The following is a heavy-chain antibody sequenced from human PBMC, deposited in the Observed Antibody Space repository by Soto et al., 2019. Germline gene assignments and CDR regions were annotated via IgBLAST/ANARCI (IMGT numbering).Heavy chain of an antibody. CDR3: ARAFQISLGGKSGACDS. CDR1: GYTFTGYY. Sequence: QVQLVQSGAEVKKPGASVKLSCKASGYTFTGYYMHWVRQAPGQGLEWMAWINPNSGGTKYARKFQGWVSMTRDATLSRFCGGGCRLRSTVTAGCYWARAFQISLGGKSGACDSWGQGTMVTVSS. J-gene: IGHJ3*02. CDR2: INPNSGGT. V-gene: IGHV1-2*04. D-gene: IGHD2-15*01.